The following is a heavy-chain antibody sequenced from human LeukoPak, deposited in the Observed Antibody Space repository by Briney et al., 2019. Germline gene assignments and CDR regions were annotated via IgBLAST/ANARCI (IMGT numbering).Heavy chain of an antibody. J-gene: IGHJ5*02. Sequence: GGSLGLSCAPSGITLSTSAMTWVRQAPGKGLEWVSRINYNGSGTFYADSVKGRFTISRDNSKDTLYLQMNSLRVEDTAVYYCAKEEYDSGWYKWFGPWGQGTLVTVSS. CDR3: AKEEYDSGWYKWFGP. CDR1: GITLSTSA. CDR2: INYNGSGT. D-gene: IGHD6-19*01. V-gene: IGHV3-23*01.